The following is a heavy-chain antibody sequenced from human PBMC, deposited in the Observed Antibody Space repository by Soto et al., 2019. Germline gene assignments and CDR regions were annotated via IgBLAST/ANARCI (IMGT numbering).Heavy chain of an antibody. CDR1: GFTFSSYA. D-gene: IGHD6-13*01. J-gene: IGHJ4*02. V-gene: IGHV3-23*01. CDR3: ARIPPSRWYGVFDY. Sequence: GGSLRLSCAASGFTFSSYAMNWVRQAPGKGLEWVSGISGTGDSTFYADSVKGRFTISRDNSKNTLYLQMDSLRAEDTATYFCARIPPSRWYGVFDYWGQGTQVTVSS. CDR2: ISGTGDST.